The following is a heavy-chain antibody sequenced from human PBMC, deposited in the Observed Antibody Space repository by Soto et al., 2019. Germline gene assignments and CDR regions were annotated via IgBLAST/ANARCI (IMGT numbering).Heavy chain of an antibody. J-gene: IGHJ6*02. CDR3: AKDMVGITVTTNGMDV. CDR1: GFTFSSYA. V-gene: IGHV3-23*01. Sequence: PVGSLRLSCAASGFTFSSYAMSWVRQAPGKGLEWVSAISGSGGSTYYADSVKGRFTISRDNSKNTLYLQMNSLRAEDTAVYYCAKDMVGITVTTNGMDVWGQGTTVTVSS. CDR2: ISGSGGST. D-gene: IGHD4-4*01.